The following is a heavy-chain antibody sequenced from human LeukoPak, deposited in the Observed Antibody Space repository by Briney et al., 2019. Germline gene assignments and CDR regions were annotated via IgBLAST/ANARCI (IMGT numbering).Heavy chain of an antibody. CDR2: INPSGGST. CDR1: GYTFTGYY. J-gene: IGHJ5*02. V-gene: IGHV1-46*01. Sequence: WASVTVSCKAFGYTFTGYYMHWVRQAPGQGLEWMGIINPSGGSTSYAQKFQGRVTMTRDTSTSTVYMELSSLRSEDTAVYYCARENSYSGSYYDPWGQGTLVTVSS. D-gene: IGHD1-26*01. CDR3: ARENSYSGSYYDP.